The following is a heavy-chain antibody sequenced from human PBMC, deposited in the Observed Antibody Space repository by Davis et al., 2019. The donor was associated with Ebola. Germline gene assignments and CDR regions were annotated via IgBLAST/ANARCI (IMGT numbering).Heavy chain of an antibody. V-gene: IGHV4-30-2*01. CDR1: GDSISRGVYS. CDR2: IYDNLKDIGVS. CDR3: ARLTINTTGGGSWFDP. D-gene: IGHD5-24*01. J-gene: IGHJ5*02. Sequence: SETLSLTCAVSGDSISRGVYSWSWVRQPPGKGLEWIGYIYDNLKDIGVSSYNPSLESRVTMLVDRSRNQFSLTLTSVTAADTAVYYCARLTINTTGGGSWFDPWGQGILVTVSS.